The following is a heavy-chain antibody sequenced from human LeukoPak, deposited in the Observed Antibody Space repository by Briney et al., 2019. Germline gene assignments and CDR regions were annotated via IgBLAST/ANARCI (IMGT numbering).Heavy chain of an antibody. V-gene: IGHV3-33*01. J-gene: IGHJ4*02. CDR3: ARDSVVVPAAIGSSGWPVGDY. D-gene: IGHD2-2*02. CDR1: GFTFSIYG. Sequence: GGSLRLSCAASGFTFSIYGMHGVRQAPGKGLEWVAVIWYDGSNKYYADCVKGRFTISRDNSKNTLYLQMNSLRAEDTAVYYCARDSVVVPAAIGSSGWPVGDYWGQGTLVTVSS. CDR2: IWYDGSNK.